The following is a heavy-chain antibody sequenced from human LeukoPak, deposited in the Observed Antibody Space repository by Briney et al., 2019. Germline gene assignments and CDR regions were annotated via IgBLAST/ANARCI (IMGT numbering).Heavy chain of an antibody. CDR2: IYSGGST. CDR1: GFTVSSNY. J-gene: IGHJ4*02. D-gene: IGHD6-13*01. V-gene: IGHV3-66*01. Sequence: GGSLRLSCAASGFTVSSNYMSWVRQAPGKGLEWVSVIYSGGSTYYADSVKGRFTISRDNSKNTLYLQMNSLRAEDTAVYYCARVIAAAGTHFDCWGQGTLVTVSS. CDR3: ARVIAAAGTHFDC.